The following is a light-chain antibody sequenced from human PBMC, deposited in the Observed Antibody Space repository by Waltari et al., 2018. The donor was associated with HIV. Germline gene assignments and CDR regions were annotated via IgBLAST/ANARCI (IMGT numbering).Light chain of an antibody. CDR2: AAS. J-gene: IGKJ2*01. V-gene: IGKV3-15*01. CDR3: QQYHDWPWFT. Sequence: DIVMRQSPATLSVSLGKSATLSCRASQSVGVNLAWYQQRPGQTPRLLIYAASTRATGIPPRFSGSASGTNFALNISSLQSEDVGFYYCQQYHDWPWFTFGQGTKLEIK. CDR1: QSVGVN.